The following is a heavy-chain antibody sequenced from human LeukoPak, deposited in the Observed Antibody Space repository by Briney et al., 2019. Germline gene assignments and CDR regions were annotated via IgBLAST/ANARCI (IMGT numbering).Heavy chain of an antibody. CDR1: GFTFNSYG. J-gene: IGHJ4*02. D-gene: IGHD3-3*01. Sequence: GGSLTLSCAASGFTFNSYGMHWVRQAPGKGLEWVAVIWYDGTNKYYGDSVKGRFTISRDNSKNTLYLQINRLRVEDTAVYYCARDKIYDFWSGHNFDYWGQGTLVTVSS. V-gene: IGHV3-33*08. CDR3: ARDKIYDFWSGHNFDY. CDR2: IWYDGTNK.